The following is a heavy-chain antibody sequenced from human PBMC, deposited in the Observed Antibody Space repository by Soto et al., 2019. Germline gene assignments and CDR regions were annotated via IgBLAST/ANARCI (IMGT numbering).Heavy chain of an antibody. CDR1: GGSISSNY. Sequence: SETLSLTCTVSGGSISSNYWTWIRQPPGKGLEWIGYVYNSGSTNYNPSLKSRVTISEDTSKSQFSLKVNSMTAADTAVYYCARYRREAVAGYTLDNWGQGMLVTVSS. CDR3: ARYRREAVAGYTLDN. V-gene: IGHV4-59*01. J-gene: IGHJ4*02. D-gene: IGHD6-13*01. CDR2: VYNSGST.